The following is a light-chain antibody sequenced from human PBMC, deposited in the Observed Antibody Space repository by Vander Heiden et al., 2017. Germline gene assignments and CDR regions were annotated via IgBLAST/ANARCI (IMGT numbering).Light chain of an antibody. J-gene: IGLJ2*01. CDR3: LLYYGGSQLV. CDR2: NKS. V-gene: IGLV7-43*01. Sequence: LTCASSPGAVTSGYYPNWFQQKPGQAPRALIYNKSNKHPWTPPRFSGSLLGGKAALTLSGGQHEDEAEYYCLLYYGGSQLVFGGGTKLTVL. CDR1: PGAVTSGYY.